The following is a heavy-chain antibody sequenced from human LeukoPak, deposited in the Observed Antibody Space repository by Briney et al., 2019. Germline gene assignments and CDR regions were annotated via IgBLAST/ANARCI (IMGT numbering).Heavy chain of an antibody. CDR1: GFTFSTYW. Sequence: PGGSLRLSCAASGFTFSTYWMRWVRQAPGKGREWVANIKQDGSEKYYVDSVKGRFTISRDNAKNSLYLQMNSLRAEDTAVYYCARDQRVGAHWGQGTLVTVSS. CDR2: IKQDGSEK. CDR3: ARDQRVGAH. V-gene: IGHV3-7*01. J-gene: IGHJ4*02. D-gene: IGHD1-26*01.